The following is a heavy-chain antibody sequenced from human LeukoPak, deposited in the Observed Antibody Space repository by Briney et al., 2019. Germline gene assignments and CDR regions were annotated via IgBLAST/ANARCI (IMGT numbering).Heavy chain of an antibody. Sequence: GGSLRLSCAASGFTFSSYGMHWVRQAPGKGLEWVAFIRYDGSNKYYADSVKGRFTISRDNSKNTLYLQMNSLRAEDTAVYYCARDREDYGGNGSDYWGQGTLVTVSS. D-gene: IGHD4-23*01. CDR2: IRYDGSNK. V-gene: IGHV3-30*02. J-gene: IGHJ4*02. CDR1: GFTFSSYG. CDR3: ARDREDYGGNGSDY.